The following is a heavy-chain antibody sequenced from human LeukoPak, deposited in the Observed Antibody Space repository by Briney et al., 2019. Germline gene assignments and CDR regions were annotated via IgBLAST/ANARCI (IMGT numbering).Heavy chain of an antibody. D-gene: IGHD3-22*01. CDR2: ISPNGVIT. CDR3: ARASSGYCDY. CDR1: GFTFSSHG. Sequence: PGGSLRLSCAASGFTFSSHGMNWVRQAPGKGLEWVSGISPNGVITYYADSVKGRFTISRDNAKNTLYLQMNSLRAEDTAVYYCARASSGYCDYWGQGTLVTVSS. J-gene: IGHJ4*02. V-gene: IGHV3-23*01.